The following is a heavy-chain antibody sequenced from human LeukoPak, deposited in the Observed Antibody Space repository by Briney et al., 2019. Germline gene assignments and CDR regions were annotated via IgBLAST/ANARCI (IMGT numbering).Heavy chain of an antibody. CDR3: AKDPYGTRYFDY. V-gene: IGHV3-23*01. J-gene: IGHJ4*02. CDR2: LSGSGYNT. CDR1: GFTFSSHA. Sequence: ESGGSLRLSCAASGFTFSSHALSWVRQAPGKGLEWVSSLSGSGYNTYYADSVKGRSTISRDNSKNTVYLQMNSLRAEDTAVYYCAKDPYGTRYFDYWGQGTLVTVSS. D-gene: IGHD2-2*01.